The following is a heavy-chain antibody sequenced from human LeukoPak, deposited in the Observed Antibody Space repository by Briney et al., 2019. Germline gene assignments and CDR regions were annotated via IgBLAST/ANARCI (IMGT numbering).Heavy chain of an antibody. Sequence: ASVKVSCKASGYTFTGYYMHWVRQAPGQGLEWMGWINPNSGGTNYAQKFQGRVTMTRDTSISTAYMELSRLRSDDTAVYYCARVQSPIVGATLYYFDYWGQGTLVTVSS. V-gene: IGHV1-2*02. CDR3: ARVQSPIVGATLYYFDY. J-gene: IGHJ4*02. D-gene: IGHD1-26*01. CDR1: GYTFTGYY. CDR2: INPNSGGT.